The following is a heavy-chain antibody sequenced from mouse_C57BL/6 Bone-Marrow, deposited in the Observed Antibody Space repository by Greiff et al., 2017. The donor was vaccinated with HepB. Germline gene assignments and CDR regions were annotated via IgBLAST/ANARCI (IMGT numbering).Heavy chain of an antibody. J-gene: IGHJ2*01. D-gene: IGHD1-1*01. V-gene: IGHV1-72*01. CDR2: IDPNSGGT. Sequence: QVQLKQSGAELVKPGASVKLSCKASGYTFTSYWMNWVKQRPGRGLEWIGRIDPNSGGTKYNEKFKSKATLTVDKPSSTAYMQLSSLTSEDSAVYYCARSSSSYLYYFDYWGQGTTLTVSS. CDR1: GYTFTSYW. CDR3: ARSSSSYLYYFDY.